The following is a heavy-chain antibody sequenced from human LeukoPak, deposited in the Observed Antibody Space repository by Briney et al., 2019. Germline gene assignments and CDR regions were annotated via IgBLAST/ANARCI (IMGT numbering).Heavy chain of an antibody. CDR3: ATLYGGSTDY. CDR2: IKPDGSSM. Sequence: GGSLRLSCAASGFTFSSYWMNWVRQAPGKGLVWVSRIKPDGSSMSCADSVQGRFTISRDNAKNTLYLQMNSLRAEDTAVYYCATLYGGSTDYWGQGTLVTVSS. D-gene: IGHD5-12*01. CDR1: GFTFSSYW. J-gene: IGHJ4*02. V-gene: IGHV3-74*01.